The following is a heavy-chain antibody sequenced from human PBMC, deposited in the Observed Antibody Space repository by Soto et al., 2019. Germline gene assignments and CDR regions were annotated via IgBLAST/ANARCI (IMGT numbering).Heavy chain of an antibody. J-gene: IGHJ5*02. CDR2: ISYDGSNK. CDR3: ARDVGYCISTRCYGWFDP. Sequence: HPGGSLRLSCAASGFTFSSYAMHWVRQAPGKGLEWVAVISYDGSNKYYADSVKGRFTISRDNSKNTLYLQMNSLRAEDTAVYYCARDVGYCISTRCYGWFDPWGQGTLVTVSS. CDR1: GFTFSSYA. V-gene: IGHV3-30-3*01. D-gene: IGHD2-2*01.